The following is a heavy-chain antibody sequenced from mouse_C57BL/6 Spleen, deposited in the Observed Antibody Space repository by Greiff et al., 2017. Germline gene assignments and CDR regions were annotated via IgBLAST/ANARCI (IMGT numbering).Heavy chain of an antibody. D-gene: IGHD2-1*01. CDR3: ARGGNRY. J-gene: IGHJ4*01. Sequence: EVKLQESGPGLVKPSQSLSLTCSVTGYSITSGYYWNWIRQFPGNKLEWMGYISYDGSNNYNQSLKNRISITRDTSKNQFSLKLNSVTTEDTATYDCARGGNRYWGQGTSVTVSS. CDR2: ISYDGSN. V-gene: IGHV3-6*01. CDR1: GYSITSGYY.